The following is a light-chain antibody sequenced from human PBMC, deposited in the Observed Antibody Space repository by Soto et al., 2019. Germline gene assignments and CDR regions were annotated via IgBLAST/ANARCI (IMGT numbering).Light chain of an antibody. CDR1: QDISNY. CDR2: DAF. Sequence: IQMTQSPSTLPASVGDRVTITCQASQDISNYLNWYQQKPGKAPKLLIFDAFSLETGVPSRFSGSGAGTDFTFTISSLQPEDIATYYCQQYENLPSTFGQGTRLENK. V-gene: IGKV1-33*01. CDR3: QQYENLPST. J-gene: IGKJ5*01.